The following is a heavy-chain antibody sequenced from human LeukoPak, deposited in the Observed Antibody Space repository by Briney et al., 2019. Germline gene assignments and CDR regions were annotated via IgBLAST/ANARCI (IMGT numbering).Heavy chain of an antibody. CDR3: AKGGQVATEDAFDI. V-gene: IGHV3-30*18. Sequence: GGSLRLSCAASGFTFSSYGMHWVRQAPGKGLEWVAVISYDGSNKYYADSVKGRFTISRDNSKNTLYPQMNSLRAEDTAVYYCAKGGQVATEDAFDIWGQGTMVTVSS. D-gene: IGHD5-12*01. J-gene: IGHJ3*02. CDR2: ISYDGSNK. CDR1: GFTFSSYG.